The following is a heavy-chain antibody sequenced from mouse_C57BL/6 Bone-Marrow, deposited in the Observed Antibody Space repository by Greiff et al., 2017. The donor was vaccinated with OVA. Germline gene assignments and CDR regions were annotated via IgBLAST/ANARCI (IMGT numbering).Heavy chain of an antibody. Sequence: DVMLVESGGGLVQPGGSLSLSCAASGFTFTDSYMSWVRPPPGKELEWLGFIRNTANGYTTEYSASVKGRFTISRDNSQSILYLLMNALRAEDSATYYCARSKVATERYYFDDWGQGTTLTVSS. CDR1: GFTFTDSY. V-gene: IGHV7-3*01. CDR2: IRNTANGYTT. J-gene: IGHJ2*01. CDR3: ARSKVATERYYFDD. D-gene: IGHD1-1*01.